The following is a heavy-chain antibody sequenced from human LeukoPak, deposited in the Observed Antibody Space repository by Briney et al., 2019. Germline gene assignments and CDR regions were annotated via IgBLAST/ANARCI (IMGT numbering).Heavy chain of an antibody. J-gene: IGHJ4*02. CDR1: GGSISSGSYY. D-gene: IGHD3-22*01. CDR2: IYTSGST. V-gene: IGHV4-61*02. Sequence: SETLSLTCTVSGGSISSGSYYWSWIRQPAGKGLEWIGRIYTSGSTNYNPSLKSRVTISRDTSKNQVSLKLTSVTTADTAVYYCARDLYDHDSSGYYEFWGQGTLVTVSS. CDR3: ARDLYDHDSSGYYEF.